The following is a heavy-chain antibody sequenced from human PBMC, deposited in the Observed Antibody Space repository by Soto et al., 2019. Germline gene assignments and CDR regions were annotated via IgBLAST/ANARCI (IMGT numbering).Heavy chain of an antibody. CDR2: IYYSGST. CDR1: GGSISSYY. Sequence: SETLSLTCTVSGGSISSYYWSWIRQPPGKGLEWIGYIYYSGSTNYNPSLKSRVTISVDTSKNQFSLKLSSVTAADTAVYYCAREGYDFWSGYQSHDAFDIWGQGTMVTVSS. D-gene: IGHD3-3*01. CDR3: AREGYDFWSGYQSHDAFDI. V-gene: IGHV4-59*01. J-gene: IGHJ3*02.